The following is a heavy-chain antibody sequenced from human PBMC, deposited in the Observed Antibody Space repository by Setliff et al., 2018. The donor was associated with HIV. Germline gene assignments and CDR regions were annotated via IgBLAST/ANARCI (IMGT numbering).Heavy chain of an antibody. D-gene: IGHD4-17*01. CDR2: IYYSGTT. Sequence: SETLSLTCTVSGTSIRTGSYYWGWIRQPPGKGLEWIGTIYYSGTTYYNPSVKSRVTISVDTSKNQFSLNLTSVSATDTAIYYCARGGPTVAYGVDVWGQGTTVTVSS. CDR1: GTSIRTGSYY. J-gene: IGHJ6*02. V-gene: IGHV4-39*01. CDR3: ARGGPTVAYGVDV.